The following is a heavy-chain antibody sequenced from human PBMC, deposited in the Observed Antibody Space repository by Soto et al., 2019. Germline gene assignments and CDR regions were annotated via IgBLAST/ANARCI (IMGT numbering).Heavy chain of an antibody. CDR2: IGTAGDT. Sequence: EVQLVESGGGLVQPGGSLRLSCAASGFTFSSYDMHWVRQATGKGLEWVSAIGTAGDTYYPGSVQGRFTISRENAKNSLYLQMNSLRAGDTAVYYCARGSTVTTAYYYMAVWGKGTTVTVSS. J-gene: IGHJ6*03. CDR1: GFTFSSYD. CDR3: ARGSTVTTAYYYMAV. V-gene: IGHV3-13*01. D-gene: IGHD4-4*01.